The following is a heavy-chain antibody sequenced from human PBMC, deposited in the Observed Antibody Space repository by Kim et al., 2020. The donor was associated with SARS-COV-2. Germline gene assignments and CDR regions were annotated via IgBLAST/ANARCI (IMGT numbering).Heavy chain of an antibody. CDR2: IWYDGSNK. CDR1: GFTFSSYG. V-gene: IGHV3-33*01. Sequence: GGSLRLSCAASGFTFSSYGMHWVRQAPGKGLEWVAVIWYDGSNKYYADSVKGRFTISRDNSKNTLYLQMNSLRAEDTAVYYCAREGVEQPRQSNYYYYGMDVWGQGTTVTVSS. J-gene: IGHJ6*02. D-gene: IGHD6-13*01. CDR3: AREGVEQPRQSNYYYYGMDV.